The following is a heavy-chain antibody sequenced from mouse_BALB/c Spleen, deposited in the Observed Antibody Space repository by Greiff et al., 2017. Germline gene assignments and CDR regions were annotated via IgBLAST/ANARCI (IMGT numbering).Heavy chain of an antibody. CDR2: INPSTGYT. CDR3: ARCRWQGVDY. Sequence: VQLQESGAELAKPGASVKMSCKASGYTFTSYWMHWVKQRPGQGLEWIGYINPSTGYTEYNQKFKDKATLTADKSSSTAYMQLSSLTSEDSAVYYCARCRWQGVDYWGQGTTLTVSS. D-gene: IGHD2-3*01. J-gene: IGHJ2*01. V-gene: IGHV1-7*01. CDR1: GYTFTSYW.